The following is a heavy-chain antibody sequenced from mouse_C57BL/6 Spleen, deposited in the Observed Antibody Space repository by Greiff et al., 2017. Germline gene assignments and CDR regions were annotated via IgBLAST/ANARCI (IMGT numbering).Heavy chain of an antibody. CDR3: ARSYGTSGGYAMDY. Sequence: LQQPGAELVKPGASVKLSCKASGYTFTSYWMQWVKQRPGQGLEWIGEIDPSDSYTNYNQKFKGKATLTVDTSSSTAYMQLSSLTSEDSAVYYCARSYGTSGGYAMDYWGQGTSVTVSS. V-gene: IGHV1-50*01. CDR2: IDPSDSYT. J-gene: IGHJ4*01. D-gene: IGHD1-1*01. CDR1: GYTFTSYW.